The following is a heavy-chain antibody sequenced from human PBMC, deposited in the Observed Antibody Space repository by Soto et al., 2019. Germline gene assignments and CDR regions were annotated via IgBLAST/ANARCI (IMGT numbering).Heavy chain of an antibody. CDR1: GGSITNGDYH. V-gene: IGHV4-39*01. CDR2: IAHKGDA. Sequence: LQLQESGPGLVKPSESLSLTCAVSGGSITNGDYHWAWIRQPPGKGLEWIATIAHKGDAHYSPSFRSRVIISVDTSKNQFSLKLTSVTATDTAVYYCGRQEGRWLWAFDIWGQGTMLAVSS. D-gene: IGHD6-19*01. J-gene: IGHJ3*02. CDR3: GRQEGRWLWAFDI.